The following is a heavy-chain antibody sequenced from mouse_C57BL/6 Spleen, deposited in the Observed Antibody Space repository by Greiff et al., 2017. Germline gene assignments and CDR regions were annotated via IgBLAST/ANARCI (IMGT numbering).Heavy chain of an antibody. CDR2: IYPRSGNT. CDR3: ARRYYYGSSYDDFDY. J-gene: IGHJ2*01. V-gene: IGHV1-81*01. Sequence: QVQLQQSGAELARPGASVKLSCKASGYTFTSYGISWVKQRTGQGLEWIGEIYPRSGNTYYNEKFKGKATLTADKSSSKAYMELRILTSEDSAVDFCARRYYYGSSYDDFDYWGQGTTLTVSS. CDR1: GYTFTSYG. D-gene: IGHD1-1*01.